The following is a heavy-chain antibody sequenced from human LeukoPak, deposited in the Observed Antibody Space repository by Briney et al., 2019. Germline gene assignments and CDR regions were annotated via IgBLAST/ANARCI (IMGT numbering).Heavy chain of an antibody. Sequence: ASVKVSCKASGYTFTSYYMHWVRQAPGQGLEWMGRINPNSGGTNYAQKFQGRVTMTRDTSISTAYMELSRLRSDDTAVYYCASFITMVRGAYFDYWGQGTLVTVSS. D-gene: IGHD3-10*01. CDR1: GYTFTSYY. J-gene: IGHJ4*02. CDR3: ASFITMVRGAYFDY. CDR2: INPNSGGT. V-gene: IGHV1-2*06.